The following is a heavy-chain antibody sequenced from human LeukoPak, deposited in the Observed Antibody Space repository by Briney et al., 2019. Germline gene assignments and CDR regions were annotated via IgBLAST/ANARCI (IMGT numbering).Heavy chain of an antibody. CDR3: AKDLMTLPDYYGFTY. Sequence: PGRSLRLSCAASGFTFDDYAMHWVRQAPGKGLEWVSGISWNSGSIGYADSVKGRFTISRDNAKNSLYLQMNSLRAEDTALYYCAKDLMTLPDYYGFTYWGQGTLVTVSS. CDR1: GFTFDDYA. J-gene: IGHJ4*02. V-gene: IGHV3-9*01. D-gene: IGHD3-10*01. CDR2: ISWNSGSI.